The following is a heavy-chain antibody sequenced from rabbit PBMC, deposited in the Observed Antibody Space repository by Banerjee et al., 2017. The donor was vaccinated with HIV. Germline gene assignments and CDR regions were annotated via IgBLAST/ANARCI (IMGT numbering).Heavy chain of an antibody. D-gene: IGHD3-1*01. Sequence: QEQLEESGGDLVKPEGSLTLTCTASGFSFSSSYYMCWVRQAPGKGLELTACIITSTDSTYYASWAKGRFTISKTSSTKVTLQMTSLTGADTATYFCVRDHYGVVNLNLWGQGTLVTVS. CDR1: GFSFSSSYY. V-gene: IGHV1S45*01. J-gene: IGHJ4*01. CDR2: IITSTDST. CDR3: VRDHYGVVNLNL.